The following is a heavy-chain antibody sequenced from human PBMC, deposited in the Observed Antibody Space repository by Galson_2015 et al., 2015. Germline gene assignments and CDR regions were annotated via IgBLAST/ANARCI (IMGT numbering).Heavy chain of an antibody. D-gene: IGHD6-13*01. CDR2: INAGNGNT. Sequence: SVKVSCKASEYTFTSYAMHWVRQAPGQRLEWMGWINAGNGNTKYSQKFQGRVTITRDTSASTAYMELSSLRSEDTAVYYCAREDAQQLVPYCFDYWGQGTLVTVSS. CDR1: EYTFTSYA. CDR3: AREDAQQLVPYCFDY. J-gene: IGHJ4*02. V-gene: IGHV1-3*01.